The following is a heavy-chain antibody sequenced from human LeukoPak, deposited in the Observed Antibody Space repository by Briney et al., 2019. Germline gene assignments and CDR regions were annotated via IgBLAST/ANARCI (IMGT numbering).Heavy chain of an antibody. Sequence: SVKVPCKASGGTFSSYAISWVRQAPGQGLEWMGGIIPIFGTANYAQKFQGRVTITADESTSTAYMELSSLRSEDTAVYYCARPLPTVTTWPDYYYGMDVLGQGTTVTVSS. CDR3: ARPLPTVTTWPDYYYGMDV. CDR1: GGTFSSYA. D-gene: IGHD4-17*01. CDR2: IIPIFGTA. J-gene: IGHJ6*02. V-gene: IGHV1-69*13.